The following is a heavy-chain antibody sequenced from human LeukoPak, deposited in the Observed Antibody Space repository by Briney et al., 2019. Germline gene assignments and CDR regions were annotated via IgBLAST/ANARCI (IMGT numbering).Heavy chain of an antibody. CDR3: AKASSSGSLRTFIDY. D-gene: IGHD3-22*01. Sequence: GGSLRLSCAASGFTFSTYAINWVRQAPGKGLEWVSGISGSGSSSYYADSVKGRFTISRDNAKNTLYLQMNGLRAEDTAVYYCAKASSSGSLRTFIDYWGQGTLVTVSS. CDR1: GFTFSTYA. V-gene: IGHV3-23*01. J-gene: IGHJ4*02. CDR2: ISGSGSSS.